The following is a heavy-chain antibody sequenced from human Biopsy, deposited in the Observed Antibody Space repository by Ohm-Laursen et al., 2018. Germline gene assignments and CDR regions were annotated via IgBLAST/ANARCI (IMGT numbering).Heavy chain of an antibody. CDR1: GFTFSASA. D-gene: IGHD5-24*01. CDR2: IRSKAKSYET. Sequence: SLRLSCSASGFTFSASAVHWVRQASGKGLEWVGRIRSKAKSYETAYAASVTDRFTISRDNSRDTLDLQMSSLKAEHTDGYYCAKDRYNYPPIGGFSIDVWGQGTTVTVSS. CDR3: AKDRYNYPPIGGFSIDV. V-gene: IGHV3-73*01. J-gene: IGHJ6*02.